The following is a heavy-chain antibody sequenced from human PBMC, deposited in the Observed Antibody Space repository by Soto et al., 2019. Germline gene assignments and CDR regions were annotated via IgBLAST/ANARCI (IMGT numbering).Heavy chain of an antibody. D-gene: IGHD3-3*01. Sequence: GGSLRLSCAASGFTFSSYGMHWVRQAPGKGLEWVAVIWYDGSNKYYADSVKGRFTISRDNSKNTLYLQMNSLRAEDTAVYYCARDPFGASNTIRTDSDYYGMDVWGQGTTVTVSS. CDR3: ARDPFGASNTIRTDSDYYGMDV. CDR1: GFTFSSYG. V-gene: IGHV3-33*01. CDR2: IWYDGSNK. J-gene: IGHJ6*02.